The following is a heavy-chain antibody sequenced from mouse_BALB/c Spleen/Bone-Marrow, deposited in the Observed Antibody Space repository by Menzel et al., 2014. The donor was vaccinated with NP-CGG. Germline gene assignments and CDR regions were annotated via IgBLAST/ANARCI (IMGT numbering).Heavy chain of an antibody. J-gene: IGHJ4*01. V-gene: IGHV1-54*01. CDR2: INPGSGGT. CDR3: ARRDYAMDY. Sequence: VKLQESGAELVRPGTSVKVSCKASGYAFTNYLIEWVKQRPGQGLEWIGVINPGSGGTNYNEKFKGKATLTADKSSSTAYMQLSSLTPDDSAVYFCARRDYAMDYWGQGTSVTVSS. CDR1: GYAFTNYL.